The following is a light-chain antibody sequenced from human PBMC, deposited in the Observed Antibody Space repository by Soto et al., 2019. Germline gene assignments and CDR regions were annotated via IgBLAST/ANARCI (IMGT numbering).Light chain of an antibody. CDR2: ATS. CDR3: QQHNGYPLT. CDR1: QGPISY. J-gene: IGKJ4*01. Sequence: DIQLTQSPSFLSASVGDRVTITCRASQGPISYVAWYQQKPGKVPKLLIYATSTLQSGVPSRFSGSKSGTDVTLTVSSLQSEDFATYYCQQHNGYPLTFGGGTKVEIK. V-gene: IGKV1-9*01.